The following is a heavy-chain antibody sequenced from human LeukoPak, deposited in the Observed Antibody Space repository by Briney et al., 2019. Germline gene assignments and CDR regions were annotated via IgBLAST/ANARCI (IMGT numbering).Heavy chain of an antibody. V-gene: IGHV4-39*07. CDR2: ISYSGST. D-gene: IGHD4-11*01. Sequence: PSETLSLTCTVSGGSISSSRYYWVWIRQPPGTGLEWIGSISYSGSTYYNPSLKSRVTISVDTSKNQFSLKLSSVTAADTAVYYCARATTEVTYYYYYYMDVWGKGTTVTVSS. CDR3: ARATTEVTYYYYYYMDV. J-gene: IGHJ6*03. CDR1: GGSISSSRYY.